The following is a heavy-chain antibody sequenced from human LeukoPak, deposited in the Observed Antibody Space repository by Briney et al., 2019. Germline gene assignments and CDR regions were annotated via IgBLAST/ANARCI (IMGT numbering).Heavy chain of an antibody. J-gene: IGHJ4*02. CDR2: ITGSGGRT. V-gene: IGHV3-23*01. Sequence: GGSLRLSCAASGFTFSNYAMSWVRQAPGKGPEWVSGITGSGGRTYYADSVKGRFTISRDNSKNTLYLQMNSLRAEDTAMYYCAKRYYSDSSTYAPLFDYWGQGTLVTVSS. D-gene: IGHD3-22*01. CDR3: AKRYYSDSSTYAPLFDY. CDR1: GFTFSNYA.